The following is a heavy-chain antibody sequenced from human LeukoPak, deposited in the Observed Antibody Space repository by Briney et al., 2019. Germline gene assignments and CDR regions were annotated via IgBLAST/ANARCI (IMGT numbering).Heavy chain of an antibody. CDR1: GYTFTSYG. V-gene: IGHV1-18*01. D-gene: IGHD6-6*01. CDR2: ISAYNGNT. J-gene: IGHJ6*03. Sequence: ASVKVSCKAFGYTFTSYGISWVRQAPGQGLEWMGWISAYNGNTNYAQKLQGRVTMTTDTSTRTAYMELRSLRSDDTAVYYCARGRSYSSSWGSYYYYYMDVWGKGTTVTVSS. CDR3: ARGRSYSSSWGSYYYYYMDV.